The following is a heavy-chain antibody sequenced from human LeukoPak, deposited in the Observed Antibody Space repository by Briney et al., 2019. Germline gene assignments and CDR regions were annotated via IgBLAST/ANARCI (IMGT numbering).Heavy chain of an antibody. CDR3: ARGIQLWYTIHYFDY. CDR1: GYTFTSYG. J-gene: IGHJ4*02. V-gene: IGHV1-18*01. Sequence: ASVKVSCKASGYTFTSYGISWVRQAPGQGLEWMGWISAYNGNTNYAQKLQGRVTMTTDTSTSTAYMELSSLRSEDTAVYYCARGIQLWYTIHYFDYWGQGTLVTVSS. CDR2: ISAYNGNT. D-gene: IGHD5-18*01.